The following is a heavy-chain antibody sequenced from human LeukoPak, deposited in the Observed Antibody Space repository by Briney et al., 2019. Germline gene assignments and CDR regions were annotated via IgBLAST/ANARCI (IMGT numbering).Heavy chain of an antibody. CDR2: ISYDGSNK. CDR3: AKGSGSYYDY. D-gene: IGHD3-10*01. CDR1: GFTFSSYG. V-gene: IGHV3-30*18. J-gene: IGHJ4*02. Sequence: PGGSLRLSCAASGFTFSSYGMHWVRQAPGKGLEWVAVISYDGSNKYYADSVKGRSTISRDNSKNTLYLQMNSLRAEDTAVYYCAKGSGSYYDYWGQGTLVTVSS.